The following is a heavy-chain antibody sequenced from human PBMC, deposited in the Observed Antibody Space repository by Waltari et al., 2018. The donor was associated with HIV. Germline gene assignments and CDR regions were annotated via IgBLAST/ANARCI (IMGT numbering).Heavy chain of an antibody. D-gene: IGHD6-13*01. CDR3: ARDLYSRNGDDY. J-gene: IGHJ4*02. Sequence: EVQLVESGGGLVQPGGSLRLSCAASGFTFSNYWMHWVRQAPGKGLVWVSRINSDGSSKNYAGSVKGRFTVYRDNGKNTLYLQMNSLRAEDTAVYYCARDLYSRNGDDYWGQGTLVTVSS. CDR1: GFTFSNYW. CDR2: INSDGSSK. V-gene: IGHV3-74*01.